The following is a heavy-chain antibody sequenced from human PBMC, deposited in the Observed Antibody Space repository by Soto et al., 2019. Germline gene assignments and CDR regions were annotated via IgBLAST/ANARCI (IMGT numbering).Heavy chain of an antibody. CDR2: IYPDDSDT. Sequence: GESLKISCEASGYSFTFYWIAWVRQLPGKGLEWMGIIYPDDSDTRYSPSFQGQVTISVDNSIDTAYLEWTTLRASDSAMYYCARHSLATQPGDYWGQGTRVTVSS. J-gene: IGHJ4*02. CDR1: GYSFTFYW. CDR3: ARHSLATQPGDY. V-gene: IGHV5-51*01. D-gene: IGHD5-12*01.